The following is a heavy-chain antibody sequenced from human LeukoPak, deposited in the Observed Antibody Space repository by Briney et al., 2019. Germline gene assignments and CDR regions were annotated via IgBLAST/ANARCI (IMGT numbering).Heavy chain of an antibody. CDR1: GFTFSNAW. D-gene: IGHD6-13*01. J-gene: IGHJ4*02. CDR2: ISSSSSYT. Sequence: PGGSLRLSCAASGFTFSNAWMSWVRQAPGKGLEWVSYISSSSSYTNYADSVKGRFTISRDNAKNSLYLQMNSLRAEDTAVYYCARVAAGASKYYFDYWGQGTLVTVSS. CDR3: ARVAAGASKYYFDY. V-gene: IGHV3-11*05.